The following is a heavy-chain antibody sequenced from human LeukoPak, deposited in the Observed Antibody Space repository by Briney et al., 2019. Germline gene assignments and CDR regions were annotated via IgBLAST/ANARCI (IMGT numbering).Heavy chain of an antibody. CDR1: GFTFSRYS. D-gene: IGHD4-23*01. V-gene: IGHV3-30*04. CDR3: ARDNNVGNLDY. Sequence: GGSLRLSCTASGFTFSRYSMHWVRQTPSKGLEWVAIILYDGSDKYYPDSVKGRFTISRDNSKNTMPLQMNSLRAEDTAVYYCARDNNVGNLDYWGQGTLVTVSS. J-gene: IGHJ4*02. CDR2: ILYDGSDK.